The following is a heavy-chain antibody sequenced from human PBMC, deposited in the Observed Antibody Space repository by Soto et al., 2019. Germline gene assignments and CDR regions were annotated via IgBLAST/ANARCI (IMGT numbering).Heavy chain of an antibody. J-gene: IGHJ5*01. Sequence: GGSLRLSCEGSEFTVSGHAMTWIRQAPGKGPEWVSTITADGGTYYADSVKGRFTISRDNSKNTLYLQMNSLRAEDTALYHCVKGGWLDFWGQGALVTVSS. CDR3: VKGGWLDF. CDR2: ITADGGT. CDR1: EFTVSGHA. V-gene: IGHV3-23*01.